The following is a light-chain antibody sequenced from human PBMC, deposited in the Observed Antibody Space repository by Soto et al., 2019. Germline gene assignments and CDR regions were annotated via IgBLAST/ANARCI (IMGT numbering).Light chain of an antibody. J-gene: IGKJ4*01. CDR1: QSISTW. CDR2: KAS. Sequence: DIHMTHAPSTLPASCGDRVTITVRANQSISTWLAWYQQKPWKAPNLLIYKASRLETGVPSRFSGSGSGTEFTLTINFLQPDDFATYYCQQYNSYSPLTFGGGTKVDIK. V-gene: IGKV1-5*03. CDR3: QQYNSYSPLT.